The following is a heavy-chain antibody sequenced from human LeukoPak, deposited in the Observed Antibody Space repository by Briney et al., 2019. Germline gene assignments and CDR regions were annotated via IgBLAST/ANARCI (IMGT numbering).Heavy chain of an antibody. J-gene: IGHJ6*03. D-gene: IGHD3-9*01. Sequence: PGGSLRLSCAASGFTFSSYAMHWVRQAPGKGLEYVSAISSNGGSTYYANSVKGRFTISRDNSKNTLYLQMGSLRAEDMAVYYCAALTPYYYMDVWGKGTTVTVPS. CDR1: GFTFSSYA. CDR3: AALTPYYYMDV. CDR2: ISSNGGST. V-gene: IGHV3-64*01.